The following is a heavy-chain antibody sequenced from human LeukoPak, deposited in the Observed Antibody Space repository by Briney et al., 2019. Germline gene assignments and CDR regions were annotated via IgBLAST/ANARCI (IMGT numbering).Heavy chain of an antibody. CDR2: INHSGST. V-gene: IGHV4-34*01. CDR3: ARSHTRWLQLGY. Sequence: PSETLSLTCAVYGGSFSGYYWSWIRQPPGKGLEWIGEINHSGSTNYNPSLKSRVTISVDTSKNQFSLKLRSVAAADTAVYYCARSHTRWLQLGYWGQGTLVTVSS. J-gene: IGHJ4*02. CDR1: GGSFSGYY. D-gene: IGHD5-12*01.